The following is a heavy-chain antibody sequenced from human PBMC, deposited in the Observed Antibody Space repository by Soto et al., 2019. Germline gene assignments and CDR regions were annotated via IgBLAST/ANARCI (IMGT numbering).Heavy chain of an antibody. CDR2: ISSSSSYI. CDR1: GFTFSSYS. CDR3: ARDAPIVVVPAATRSGMEV. V-gene: IGHV3-21*01. Sequence: GGSLRLSCAASGFTFSSYSMNWVRQAPGKGLEWVSSISSSSSYIYYADSVKGRFTISRDNAKNSLYLQMNSLRAEDTAVYYCARDAPIVVVPAATRSGMEVWGQGTTVKVSS. D-gene: IGHD2-2*01. J-gene: IGHJ6*02.